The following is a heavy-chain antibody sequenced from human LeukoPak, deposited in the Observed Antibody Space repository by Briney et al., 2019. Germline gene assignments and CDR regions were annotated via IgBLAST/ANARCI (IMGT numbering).Heavy chain of an antibody. CDR2: IYYSGST. J-gene: IGHJ4*02. CDR1: GGSISSSSYS. D-gene: IGHD2-2*01. V-gene: IGHV4-61*05. CDR3: ARHYSAEPQSEVVPAVSAGDSSFDY. Sequence: SETLSLTCTVSGGSISSSSYSWGWIRQPPGKGLEWIGYIYYSGSTNYNPSLKSRVTISVDTSKNQFSLKLSSVTAADTAVYYCARHYSAEPQSEVVPAVSAGDSSFDYWGQGTLVTVSS.